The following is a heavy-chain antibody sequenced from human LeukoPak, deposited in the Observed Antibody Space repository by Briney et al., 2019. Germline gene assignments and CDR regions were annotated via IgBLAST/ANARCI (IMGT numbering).Heavy chain of an antibody. CDR3: ATLAVAGWLDY. J-gene: IGHJ4*02. CDR1: GFTFSSYA. D-gene: IGHD6-19*01. V-gene: IGHV3-30*04. Sequence: GGSLRLSCSASGFTFSSYAMHWVRQAPGKGLEWVAVISYDGGNKYYADSVKGRFTISRDNSKNTLYLQMNSLRAEDTAVYYCATLAVAGWLDYWGQGTLVTVSS. CDR2: ISYDGGNK.